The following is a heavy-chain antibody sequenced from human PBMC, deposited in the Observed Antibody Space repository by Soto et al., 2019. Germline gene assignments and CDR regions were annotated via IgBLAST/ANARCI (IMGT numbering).Heavy chain of an antibody. CDR3: AKDSQLELSPLDY. Sequence: GGSLRLSCAASGFTFSSYGMHWVRQAPGKGLEWVAVISYDGSNKYYADSVKGRFTISRDNSKNTLYLQMNSLRAEDTAVYYCAKDSQLELSPLDYWGQGTLVTVS. V-gene: IGHV3-30*18. CDR1: GFTFSSYG. D-gene: IGHD1-1*01. J-gene: IGHJ4*02. CDR2: ISYDGSNK.